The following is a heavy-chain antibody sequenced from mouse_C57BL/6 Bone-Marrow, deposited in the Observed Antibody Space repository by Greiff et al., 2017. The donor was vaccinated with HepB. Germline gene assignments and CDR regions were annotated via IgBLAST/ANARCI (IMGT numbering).Heavy chain of an antibody. Sequence: VQLQQSGAELARPGASVKLSCKASGYTFTSYGISWVKQRTGQGLEWIGEIYPRSGNNYYTEKFKGKATLTADKSTSTAYMELRSLTSEDSAVYFCARYEYDYGGVAFDYWGQGTSVTVSS. CDR3: ARYEYDYGGVAFDY. D-gene: IGHD2-4*01. CDR1: GYTFTSYG. J-gene: IGHJ4*01. CDR2: IYPRSGNN. V-gene: IGHV1-81*01.